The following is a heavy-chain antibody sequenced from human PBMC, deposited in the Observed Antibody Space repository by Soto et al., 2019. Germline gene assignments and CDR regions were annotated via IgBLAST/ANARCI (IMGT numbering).Heavy chain of an antibody. Sequence: QVQLVESGGGVVQPGRSLRLSCAASGFTFSSYAMHWVRQAPGKGLEWVAVISYDGSNKYYADSVKGRFTISRDNSKNTLYLQMNSLRAEDTAVYYCARDHAAELQGFGEFTFDYWGQGTLVTVSS. CDR3: ARDHAAELQGFGEFTFDY. V-gene: IGHV3-30-3*01. D-gene: IGHD3-10*01. CDR1: GFTFSSYA. J-gene: IGHJ4*02. CDR2: ISYDGSNK.